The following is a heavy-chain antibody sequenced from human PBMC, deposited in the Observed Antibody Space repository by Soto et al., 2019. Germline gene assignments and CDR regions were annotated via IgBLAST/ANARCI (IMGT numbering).Heavy chain of an antibody. D-gene: IGHD6-19*01. J-gene: IGHJ3*02. Sequence: EVQLVESGGGLVQPWQSLRVSCAASGFSFSSYSMNWVRQAPGKGLEWISYISSSKTYIWYADSVKGGFTISRDNAKNALSLQMNSLRDEDTAVYYCVRDSGWAFDIWGLGTMVTVSS. V-gene: IGHV3-48*02. CDR1: GFSFSSYS. CDR3: VRDSGWAFDI. CDR2: ISSSKTYI.